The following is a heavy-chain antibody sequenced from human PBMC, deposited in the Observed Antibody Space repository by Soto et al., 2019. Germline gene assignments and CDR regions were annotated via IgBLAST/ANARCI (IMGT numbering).Heavy chain of an antibody. CDR2: IRSKTDNYAT. CDR1: GFTFSVSA. CDR3: TRLSSSQSFDAHDI. D-gene: IGHD6-13*01. J-gene: IGHJ3*02. V-gene: IGHV3-73*01. Sequence: EVQLVESGGGLVQPGGSLKLSCAASGFTFSVSAMHWVRQASGKGLEWIGRIRSKTDNYATLYTASMQGRFTITRDDSKNTAYLQMNSLKTEDTAEYYCTRLSSSQSFDAHDIWGQGTMVTVSS.